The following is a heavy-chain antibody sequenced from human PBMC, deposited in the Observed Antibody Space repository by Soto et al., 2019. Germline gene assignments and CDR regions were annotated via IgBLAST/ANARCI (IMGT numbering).Heavy chain of an antibody. CDR3: ARHRGPAPAY. J-gene: IGHJ4*02. V-gene: IGHV4-39*01. D-gene: IGHD3-10*01. CDR1: GGSISGYY. CDR2: LFYGGTT. Sequence: QVQLRESGPGLVKPSETLSLTCNVSGGSISGYYWTWIRQPPGKGLEWVGSLFYGGTTDYNPSLKSRLTMSLDTSKNHFSLKLRSVTAADTAVYYCARHRGPAPAYWGQGTLVTASS.